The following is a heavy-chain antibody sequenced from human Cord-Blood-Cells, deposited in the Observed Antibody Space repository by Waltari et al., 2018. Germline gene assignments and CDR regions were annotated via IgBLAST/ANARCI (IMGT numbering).Heavy chain of an antibody. Sequence: QLQLQESGPGLVKPSQTLSLTCAVSAGSISRAGYSWSWIRQPPGKGLAWIGYIYHSGSTYYNPSLKSRVTISVDRSKNQFSLKLSSVTAADTAVYYCARFTIFGVVMAFDIWGQGTMVTVSS. CDR1: AGSISRAGYS. CDR3: ARFTIFGVVMAFDI. J-gene: IGHJ3*02. CDR2: IYHSGST. V-gene: IGHV4-30-2*01. D-gene: IGHD3-3*01.